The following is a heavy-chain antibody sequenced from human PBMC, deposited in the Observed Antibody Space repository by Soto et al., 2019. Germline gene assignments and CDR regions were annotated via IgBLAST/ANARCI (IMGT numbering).Heavy chain of an antibody. CDR1: GYTFTSYG. Sequence: ASVKVSCKASGYTFTSYGISWVRQAPGQGLEWMGWISAYNGNTNYAQKLQGRVTMTTDTSTSTAYMELRSLRSDDTAVYYCARGAVVVVAATEAHYYYYGMDVWGQGTTVTVSS. CDR2: ISAYNGNT. CDR3: ARGAVVVVAATEAHYYYYGMDV. V-gene: IGHV1-18*01. J-gene: IGHJ6*02. D-gene: IGHD2-15*01.